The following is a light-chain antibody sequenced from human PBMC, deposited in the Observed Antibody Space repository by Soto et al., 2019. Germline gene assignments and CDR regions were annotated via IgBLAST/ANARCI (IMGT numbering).Light chain of an antibody. CDR2: GAS. CDR1: QSVSSSY. V-gene: IGKV3-20*01. CDR3: QQYGSSPKT. Sequence: EVVLTQFPDTLSVSPGETATLSCRASQSVSSSYLAWYQQKPGQAPRLLIYGASSRATGIPDRFSGSGSGTDFTLTISRLEPEDFAVYYCQQYGSSPKTFGQGTKVDIK. J-gene: IGKJ1*01.